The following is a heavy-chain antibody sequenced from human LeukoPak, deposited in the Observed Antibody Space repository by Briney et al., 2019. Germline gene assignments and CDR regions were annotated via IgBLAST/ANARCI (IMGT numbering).Heavy chain of an antibody. Sequence: GGSLRLSCAASGFTFSSYAMSWVRQAPGKGLEWVSAISGSGGSTYYADSVKGRFTISRDNSKNTLYLQMNSLRAEDTAVYYCAKGKDGTTVTTYVYWGQGTLVTVSS. CDR3: AKGKDGTTVTTYVY. CDR2: ISGSGGST. V-gene: IGHV3-23*01. D-gene: IGHD4-17*01. J-gene: IGHJ4*02. CDR1: GFTFSSYA.